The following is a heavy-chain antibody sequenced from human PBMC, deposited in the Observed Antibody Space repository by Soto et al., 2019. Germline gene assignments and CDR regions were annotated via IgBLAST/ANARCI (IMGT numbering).Heavy chain of an antibody. CDR2: ISGSSSYI. D-gene: IGHD3-10*01. Sequence: GGSLRLSCAASGLTCCSYSMNWVRKATGKGLEWVSSISGSSSYIYYADSVKGRFTISRDNAKNSLYLQMNSLRAEDTAVYYCARVVRGVITYYMDVWGKGTTVTVSS. V-gene: IGHV3-21*01. CDR1: GLTCCSYS. J-gene: IGHJ6*03. CDR3: ARVVRGVITYYMDV.